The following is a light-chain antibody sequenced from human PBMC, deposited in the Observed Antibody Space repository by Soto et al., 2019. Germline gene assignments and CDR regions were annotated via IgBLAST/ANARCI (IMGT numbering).Light chain of an antibody. V-gene: IGKV1-8*01. CDR1: QVISSY. CDR2: AAS. Sequence: AIRMTQSPSSLSASTGDRVTITCRASQVISSYLAWFQQKPGKAPKLLIYAASTLQSGVPSRFSGSGSGTDFTLTISCLQSEDFATYYCQQYYSYPPTFGQGTKAEIK. CDR3: QQYYSYPPT. J-gene: IGKJ1*01.